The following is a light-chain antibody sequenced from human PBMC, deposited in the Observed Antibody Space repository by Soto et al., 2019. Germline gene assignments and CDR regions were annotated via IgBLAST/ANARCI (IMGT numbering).Light chain of an antibody. Sequence: QTVVTQPASVSGSPGQSITISCTATSADLGAYNYVSWYQQHPGKAPKLMFYEVNKRPSGVSNRFSAFKSGNTASLTISGLQPEDEADYYCSSFTRTNTWVFGGGTKVTVL. CDR3: SSFTRTNTWV. CDR1: SADLGAYNY. V-gene: IGLV2-14*01. J-gene: IGLJ3*02. CDR2: EVN.